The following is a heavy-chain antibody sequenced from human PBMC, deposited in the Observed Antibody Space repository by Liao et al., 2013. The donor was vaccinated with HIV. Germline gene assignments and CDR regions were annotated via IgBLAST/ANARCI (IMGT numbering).Heavy chain of an antibody. V-gene: IGHV4-39*07. CDR2: IYYSGST. J-gene: IGHJ4*02. CDR1: GGSISSSIYY. Sequence: QLQLQESGPGLVKPSETLSLTCTVSGGSISSSIYYWGWIRQPPGKGLEWIGSIYYSGSTYYNPSLKSRVTISVDTSKNQFSLKLSSVTAADTAVYYCARYCSSTSCYYFVLLGPREPWSPSPQ. D-gene: IGHD2-2*01. CDR3: ARYCSSTSCYYFVL.